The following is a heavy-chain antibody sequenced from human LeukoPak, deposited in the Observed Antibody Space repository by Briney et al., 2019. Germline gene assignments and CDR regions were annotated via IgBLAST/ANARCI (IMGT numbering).Heavy chain of an antibody. V-gene: IGHV4-38-2*02. J-gene: IGHJ3*02. CDR3: AGQWAVANTRRFAI. CDR2: LYSTGTT. D-gene: IGHD6-19*01. Sequence: PSGTLSLTCTVSGNFISSGFYWVWLRQTPGKGLQWIGSLYSTGTTYYNPSLAGRVTVSTDSSKNQLSLKLRSVTAADTAVYYCAGQWAVANTRRFAIWGQGSRVTVSS. CDR1: GNFISSGFY.